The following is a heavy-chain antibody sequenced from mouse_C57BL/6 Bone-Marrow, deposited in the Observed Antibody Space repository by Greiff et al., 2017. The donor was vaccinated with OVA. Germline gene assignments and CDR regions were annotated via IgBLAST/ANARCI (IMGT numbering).Heavy chain of an antibody. CDR2: IHPRSGNT. J-gene: IGHJ3*01. D-gene: IGHD1-1*01. Sequence: VQLQQSGAELARPGASVKLSCKASGYTFTSYGISWVKQSTGQGLEWIGEIHPRSGNTYYNEKFKGKAPLPADKSSSTAYMESRSLTSEDAAVYFCGREGGLREFAYWGQGTLVTVSA. V-gene: IGHV1-81*01. CDR3: GREGGLREFAY. CDR1: GYTFTSYG.